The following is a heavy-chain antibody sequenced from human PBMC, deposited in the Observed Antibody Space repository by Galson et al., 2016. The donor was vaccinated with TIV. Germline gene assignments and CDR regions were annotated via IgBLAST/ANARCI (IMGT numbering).Heavy chain of an antibody. CDR1: GFAFRSFW. CDR3: FIGHYSDS. D-gene: IGHD3-16*02. J-gene: IGHJ4*02. CDR2: IEEDGSET. Sequence: SLRLSCAASGFAFRSFWMSWVCQAPGKGLEWVANIEEDGSETYYVDSVKGRFTISRDNAKNSLHLQMNSLRAEDTAVYYCFIGHYSDSWGQGTLVTVSS. V-gene: IGHV3-7*01.